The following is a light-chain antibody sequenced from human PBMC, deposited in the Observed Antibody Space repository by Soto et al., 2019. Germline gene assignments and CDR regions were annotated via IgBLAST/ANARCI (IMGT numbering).Light chain of an antibody. J-gene: IGLJ3*02. CDR2: EVS. CDR1: STDVGYYNY. CDR3: SSYTTSSTQV. Sequence: QSALTQPASVSGSPGQSITISCTGTSTDVGYYNYVSWYQHHPDKAPKLIIYEVSNRPSGVSYRFSGSKSGNTASLTISGLQAEDEADYYCSSYTTSSTQVFGGGTKLTVL. V-gene: IGLV2-14*01.